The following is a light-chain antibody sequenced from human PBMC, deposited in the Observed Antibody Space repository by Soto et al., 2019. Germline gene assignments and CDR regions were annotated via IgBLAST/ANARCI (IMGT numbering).Light chain of an antibody. CDR1: QSVSSSY. CDR2: GAS. CDR3: QARWT. V-gene: IGKV3-20*01. Sequence: IVLTQSPCTLSLSPGERATLSCRASQSVSSSYLAWYQQKPGQAPRLLIYGASSRATGIPDRFSGSGSGTDFTLTISRLEPEDFAVYYCQARWTFGQGTKV. J-gene: IGKJ1*01.